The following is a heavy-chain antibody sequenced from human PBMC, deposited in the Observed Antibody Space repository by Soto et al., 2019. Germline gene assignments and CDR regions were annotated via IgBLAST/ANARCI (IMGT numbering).Heavy chain of an antibody. D-gene: IGHD6-19*01. CDR2: IYWDDDK. V-gene: IGHV2-5*02. J-gene: IGHJ4*02. CDR1: GFSLSTSGVG. Sequence: QITLKESGPTLVKPTQTLTLTCTFSGFSLSTSGVGVGWIRQPPGKALEWLALIYWDDDKRYSPSLKSRLTISKDTAKDQLVVTMTNMYPVDTATYYCAHRRSQWLPVGYWGQGTLVTVSS. CDR3: AHRRSQWLPVGY.